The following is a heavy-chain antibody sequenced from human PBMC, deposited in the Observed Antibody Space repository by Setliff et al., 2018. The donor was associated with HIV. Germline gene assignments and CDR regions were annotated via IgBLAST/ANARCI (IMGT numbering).Heavy chain of an antibody. D-gene: IGHD3-9*01. V-gene: IGHV3-72*01. Sequence: PGGSLRLSCVASGFTFSDHYMDWVRQAPGKGPEWIGRIKRKVDAYTTEYAASVKGRFTISRDDSQSSLYLQMNRLETEDTAVYYCARGSTGHSNYYNYYMDVWGKGTAVTVSS. CDR3: ARGSTGHSNYYNYYMDV. J-gene: IGHJ6*03. CDR1: GFTFSDHY. CDR2: IKRKVDAYTT.